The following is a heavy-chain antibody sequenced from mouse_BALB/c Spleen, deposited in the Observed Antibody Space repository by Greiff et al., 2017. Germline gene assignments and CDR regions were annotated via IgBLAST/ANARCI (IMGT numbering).Heavy chain of an antibody. CDR1: GYTFTSYW. V-gene: IGHV1S81*02. J-gene: IGHJ3*01. CDR3: ARSAYRYDEGWFAY. CDR2: INPSNGRT. D-gene: IGHD2-14*01. Sequence: VKLQQPGAELVKPGASVKLSCKASGYTFTSYWMHWVKQRPGQGLEWIGEINPSNGRTNYNEKFKSKATLTVDKSSSTAYMQLSSLTSEDSAVYYCARSAYRYDEGWFAYWGQGTLVTVSA.